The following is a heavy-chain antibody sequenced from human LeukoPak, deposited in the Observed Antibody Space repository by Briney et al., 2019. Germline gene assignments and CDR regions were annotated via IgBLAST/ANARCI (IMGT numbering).Heavy chain of an antibody. CDR1: GFTFSSYW. CDR3: ARLYCGGDCYFDY. J-gene: IGHJ4*02. Sequence: GGSLRLSCAASGFTFSSYWMSWGRQAPGKGLEWVANIKQDGSEKYYVDSVKGRFTISRDNAKNSLYLQMNSLRAEDTAVYYCARLYCGGDCYFDYWGQGTLVTVSS. V-gene: IGHV3-7*03. D-gene: IGHD2-21*02. CDR2: IKQDGSEK.